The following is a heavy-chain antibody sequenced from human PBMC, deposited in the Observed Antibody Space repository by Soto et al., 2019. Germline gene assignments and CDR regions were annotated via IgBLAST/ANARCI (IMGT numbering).Heavy chain of an antibody. J-gene: IGHJ4*02. CDR1: GFSLTTSGVG. Sequence: QITLNESGPTPVKPRQTLTLTCTISGFSLTTSGVGVGCIRQSPGKAPEWLALIYWDDDKRYSPSPKSRLTSTKDTSKNQMVLTMADLDPADTATYSCAHRVLRPVFGLVTTAAIYFDFWGQGTPVAVSS. V-gene: IGHV2-5*02. CDR2: IYWDDDK. D-gene: IGHD3-3*01. CDR3: AHRVLRPVFGLVTTAAIYFDF.